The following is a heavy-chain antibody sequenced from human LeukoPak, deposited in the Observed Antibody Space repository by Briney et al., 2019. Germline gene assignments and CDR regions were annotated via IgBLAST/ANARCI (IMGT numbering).Heavy chain of an antibody. CDR1: GFTFSSYE. CDR3: AELGITMIGGV. D-gene: IGHD3-10*02. CDR2: ISSSGSTI. J-gene: IGHJ6*04. V-gene: IGHV3-48*03. Sequence: GGSLRLSCAASGFTFSSYEMNWVRQAPGKGLEWVSYISSSGSTIYYADSVKGRFTTSRDNAENSLYLQMNSLRAEDTAVYYCAELGITMIGGVWGKGTTVTISS.